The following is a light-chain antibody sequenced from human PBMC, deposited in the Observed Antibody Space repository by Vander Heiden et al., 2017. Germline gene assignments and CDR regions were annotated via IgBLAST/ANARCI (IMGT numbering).Light chain of an antibody. Sequence: DIQMTQSPSSLSASVGDRVTITCQASQDISNYLNWYQQKPGKAPKLLIYDASKLETGVPSRFSGSGSGTDFTFTISSLQPEDIATYYCQQYDNLPLIFTFGHGTKVDIK. CDR2: DAS. V-gene: IGKV1-33*01. CDR1: QDISNY. CDR3: QQYDNLPLIFT. J-gene: IGKJ3*01.